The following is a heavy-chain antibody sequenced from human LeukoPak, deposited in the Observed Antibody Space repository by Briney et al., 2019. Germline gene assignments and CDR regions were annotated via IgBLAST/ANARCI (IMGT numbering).Heavy chain of an antibody. CDR2: IYYSGST. D-gene: IGHD3-22*01. Sequence: SETLSLTCTVSGGSISSYYWNWIRQPPGKGLEWIGYIYYSGSTNYNPSLKSRVSISVDTSKNQFSLKLSSVTAADTAVYYCARGADSSGYYSIFYFDYWGQGTTVTVSS. J-gene: IGHJ4*03. CDR1: GGSISSYY. CDR3: ARGADSSGYYSIFYFDY. V-gene: IGHV4-59*01.